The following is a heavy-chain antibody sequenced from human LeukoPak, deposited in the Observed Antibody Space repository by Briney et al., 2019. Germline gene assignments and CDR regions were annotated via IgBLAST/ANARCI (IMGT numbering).Heavy chain of an antibody. V-gene: IGHV4-4*07. CDR1: GGSISGYN. CDR2: IYSSGST. CDR3: VRDLGRFDS. Sequence: LSETLSLTCTVSGGSISGYNWSWIRQPAGKGLEWIGRIYSSGSTNYNPSLKSRVSMSVDTSQNQFSLRVTSVTAADTAVYFCVRDLGRFDSWGQGALVLVSS. J-gene: IGHJ5*01.